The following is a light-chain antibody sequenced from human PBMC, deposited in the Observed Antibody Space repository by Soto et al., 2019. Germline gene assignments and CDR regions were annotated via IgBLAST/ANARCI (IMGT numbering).Light chain of an antibody. CDR3: SSYAGSNNVI. Sequence: QSVLTQPASVSGSPGQSITISCTGTSSDIGFYNYVSWYQQYPGKAPKLMIYELTKRPSGVPDRFSGSKSGNTASLTVSGLQAEDEADYYCSSYAGSNNVIFGGGTKLTVL. CDR2: ELT. CDR1: SSDIGFYNY. V-gene: IGLV2-8*01. J-gene: IGLJ2*01.